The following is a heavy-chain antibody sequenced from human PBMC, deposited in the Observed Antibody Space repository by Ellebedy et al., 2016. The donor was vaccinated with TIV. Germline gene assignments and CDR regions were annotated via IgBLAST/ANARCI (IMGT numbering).Heavy chain of an antibody. Sequence: AASVKVSCKASGYTFTFYGVSWVRQAPGQGLEWMGWISAYNGNTNYAQKVQGRVTMTTDTSTRTAYMDLRNLRSDDTAVYYCARDLDCSGGNCYSVYFYYGMDVWGQGTTVTVSS. CDR1: GYTFTFYG. CDR2: ISAYNGNT. D-gene: IGHD2-15*01. CDR3: ARDLDCSGGNCYSVYFYYGMDV. V-gene: IGHV1-18*01. J-gene: IGHJ6*02.